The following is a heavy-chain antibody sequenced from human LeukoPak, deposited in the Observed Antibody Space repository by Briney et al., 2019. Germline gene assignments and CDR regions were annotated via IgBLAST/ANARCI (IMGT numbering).Heavy chain of an antibody. J-gene: IGHJ6*03. CDR1: GYTFTSYD. CDR3: ARPRRYYYYMDV. Sequence: GASVKVSCKASGYTFTSYDINWVRQATGQGLEWMGWMNPNSGNTGYAQKFQGRVTMTRNTSISTAYMELSSLRPEDTAVYYCARPRRYYYYMDVWGKGTTVTVSS. CDR2: MNPNSGNT. V-gene: IGHV1-8*01.